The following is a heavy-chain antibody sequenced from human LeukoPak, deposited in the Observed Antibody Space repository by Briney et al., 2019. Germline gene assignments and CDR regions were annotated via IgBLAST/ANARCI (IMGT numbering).Heavy chain of an antibody. V-gene: IGHV4-59*01. CDR3: ARGVYIAAAQYGY. CDR2: IYYSGTT. Sequence: ASETLSLTCTVTGGSISSYYWSWIRQPPGKGLEWIGYIYYSGTTNYNPSLKSRVSISVDTSKNQFSLKLSSVTAADTAVYYCARGVYIAAAQYGYWGQGTLVTVSS. J-gene: IGHJ4*02. D-gene: IGHD6-13*01. CDR1: GGSISSYY.